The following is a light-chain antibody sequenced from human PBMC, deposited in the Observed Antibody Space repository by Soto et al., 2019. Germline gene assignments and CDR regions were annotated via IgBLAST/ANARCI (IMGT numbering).Light chain of an antibody. V-gene: IGKV3-20*01. Sequence: EIVLTQSPGTLSLSPGERATLSCRASQSVSSSYLAWYQQKPGQAPRLLIYGASSRVTGIPDRFSGSGSGTDFTILISRLEPEDFAVYYCQQYGSSPIFTCGPGTKVDI. J-gene: IGKJ3*01. CDR1: QSVSSSY. CDR3: QQYGSSPIFT. CDR2: GAS.